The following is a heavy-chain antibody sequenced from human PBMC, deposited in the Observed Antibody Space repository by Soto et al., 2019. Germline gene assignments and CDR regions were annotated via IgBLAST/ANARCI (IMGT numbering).Heavy chain of an antibody. CDR1: GFNFRSYV. J-gene: IGHJ6*02. Sequence: QVQLVESGGGVVQPGKSLRLSCAVSGFNFRSYVMHWVRQAPGKGLEWVAAISYDGSKKYYADSVKGRLSISRDNSKNKVYLQMNSLRGEDTAVYYCAKGQLCTTTSCYFYSYGMDVWGQGTTVAVSS. CDR2: ISYDGSKK. D-gene: IGHD2-2*01. V-gene: IGHV3-30*18. CDR3: AKGQLCTTTSCYFYSYGMDV.